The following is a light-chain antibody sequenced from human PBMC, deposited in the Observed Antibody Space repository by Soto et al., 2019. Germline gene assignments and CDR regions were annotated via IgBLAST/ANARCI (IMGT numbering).Light chain of an antibody. J-gene: IGKJ1*01. Sequence: VLSLSPCTLSLSPGERATLSCRASQSVSSSQLTWFQQKPGQAPRLLIYGASSRVTGFPARFSGSGSGTDFTLTISSLQSDDFAVYYCQQYDNWPWTFGQGTKVDIK. CDR1: QSVSSS. CDR2: GAS. CDR3: QQYDNWPWT. V-gene: IGKV3-15*01.